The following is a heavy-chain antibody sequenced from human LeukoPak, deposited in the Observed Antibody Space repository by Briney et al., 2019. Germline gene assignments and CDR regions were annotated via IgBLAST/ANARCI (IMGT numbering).Heavy chain of an antibody. CDR1: GFTLSSYA. CDR2: ISSNGGST. D-gene: IGHD5-18*01. V-gene: IGHV3-64D*06. Sequence: GGSLRLFCSASGFTLSSYAMLWVRQAPGKGLEYVSAISSNGGSTYYADSVKGRFTISRDNSKNTLYLQMSSLRAEDTAVYYCVKEGAAMVMGFDYWGQGTLVTVSS. J-gene: IGHJ4*02. CDR3: VKEGAAMVMGFDY.